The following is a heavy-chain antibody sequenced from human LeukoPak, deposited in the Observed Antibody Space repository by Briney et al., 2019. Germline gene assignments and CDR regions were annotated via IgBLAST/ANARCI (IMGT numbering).Heavy chain of an antibody. Sequence: PSETLSLTCAVYGGSFSGYYWSWIRQPPGKGLEWIGEINHSGSTNYNPSLKSRVTISVDTSKNQFSLKLSSVTAADTAVYYCARVIGDSSGYYPGWGQGTLVTVSS. J-gene: IGHJ4*02. CDR1: GGSFSGYY. D-gene: IGHD3-22*01. CDR3: ARVIGDSSGYYPG. V-gene: IGHV4-34*01. CDR2: INHSGST.